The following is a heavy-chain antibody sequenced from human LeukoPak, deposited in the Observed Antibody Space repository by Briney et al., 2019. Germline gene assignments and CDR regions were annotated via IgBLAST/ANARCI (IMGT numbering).Heavy chain of an antibody. J-gene: IGHJ4*02. CDR1: GFTFSSYG. D-gene: IGHD5-12*01. V-gene: IGHV3-30*18. Sequence: LTGGSLRLSCAASGFTFSSYGMPWVRQAPGKGLEWVAVISYDGSNKYYADSVKGRFTISRDNSKNTLYLQMNSLRAEDTAVYYCAKDSGDGYNLSWFDYWGQGTLVTVSS. CDR3: AKDSGDGYNLSWFDY. CDR2: ISYDGSNK.